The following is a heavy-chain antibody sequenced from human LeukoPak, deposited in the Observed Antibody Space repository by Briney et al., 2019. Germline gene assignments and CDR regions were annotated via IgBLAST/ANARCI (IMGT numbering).Heavy chain of an antibody. J-gene: IGHJ3*02. CDR3: AKPAKYYYDSSGMGGAFDI. V-gene: IGHV3-48*01. D-gene: IGHD3-22*01. Sequence: GGSLRLSCAASGFTFSSYSMNWVRQAPGKGLEWVSYISSSSSTIYYADSVKGRFTISRDNAKNSLYLQMNSLRAEDTAVYYCAKPAKYYYDSSGMGGAFDIWGQGTMVTVSS. CDR1: GFTFSSYS. CDR2: ISSSSSTI.